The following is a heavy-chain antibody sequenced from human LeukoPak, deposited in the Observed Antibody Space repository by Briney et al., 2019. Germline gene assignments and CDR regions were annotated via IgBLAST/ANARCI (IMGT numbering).Heavy chain of an antibody. V-gene: IGHV3-23*01. CDR2: ISGSGENT. J-gene: IGHJ5*02. CDR3: AKCSTSCYSNRFDP. Sequence: GGSLRLSCAASGFTFSTYAMSWVRQAPGKGLEWVSAISGSGENTEHADSVKGRFTISRDNSKNMLYLQMNSLRAEDTAVYYCAKCSTSCYSNRFDPWGQGTLVTVSS. D-gene: IGHD2-2*01. CDR1: GFTFSTYA.